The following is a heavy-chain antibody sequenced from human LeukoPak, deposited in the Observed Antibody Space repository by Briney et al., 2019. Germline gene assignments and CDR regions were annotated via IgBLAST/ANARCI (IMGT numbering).Heavy chain of an antibody. J-gene: IGHJ5*01. V-gene: IGHV4-39*01. CDR1: ADSFISSSHH. CDR3: VRHDGRGGATMGAFDS. CDR2: VYYGRTT. Sequence: SETLSLTCTVSADSFISSSHHWGWIRQSPGKGLEWIGTVYYGRTTYYNPSLDGRVTISLDTSANHFSLQLNSVTAADTAVYYCVRHDGRGGATMGAFDSWGQGSLVTVSS. D-gene: IGHD5-12*01.